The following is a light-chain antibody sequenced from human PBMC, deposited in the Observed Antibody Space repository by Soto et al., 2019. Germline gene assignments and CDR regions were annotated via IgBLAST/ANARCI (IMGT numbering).Light chain of an antibody. Sequence: DIHMTQSPSTLSASVGDRVTITCRASQSVDIWLALYQQKPRKPPNLLIYKASSLEGGVPSKFSGSGSGTEFTLTISSLQPDDFATYYCQQYKSPFRAFGQGTKVEMK. CDR1: QSVDIW. V-gene: IGKV1-5*03. CDR2: KAS. CDR3: QQYKSPFRA. J-gene: IGKJ1*01.